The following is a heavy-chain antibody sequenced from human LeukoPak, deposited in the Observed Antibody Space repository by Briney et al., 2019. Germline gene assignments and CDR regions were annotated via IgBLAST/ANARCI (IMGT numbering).Heavy chain of an antibody. Sequence: ASVKVSCKASGYTFTSYYMHWVRQAPGQGLEWMGIINPSGGSTSYAQKFQGRVTMTRDTSTSTVYMELSSLRSEDTAVYYCASVASQGYYGSGSCNDYWGQGTLVTVSS. V-gene: IGHV1-46*01. J-gene: IGHJ4*02. CDR2: INPSGGST. CDR3: ASVASQGYYGSGSCNDY. D-gene: IGHD3-10*01. CDR1: GYTFTSYY.